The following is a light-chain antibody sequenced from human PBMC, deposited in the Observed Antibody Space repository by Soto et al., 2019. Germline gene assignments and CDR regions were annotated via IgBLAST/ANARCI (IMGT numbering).Light chain of an antibody. J-gene: IGKJ1*01. CDR2: PAS. CDR3: QQANSFPPWT. V-gene: IGKV1-12*01. Sequence: DIQMTQSPSSVSTSIGDRVIITCRASQDIGTWVAWYQQKPGQVPNLLMYPASSLHSGVPSRFSGSGSGTELTVTISRLQPEDFATYYCQQANSFPPWTFGQGTKVDNK. CDR1: QDIGTW.